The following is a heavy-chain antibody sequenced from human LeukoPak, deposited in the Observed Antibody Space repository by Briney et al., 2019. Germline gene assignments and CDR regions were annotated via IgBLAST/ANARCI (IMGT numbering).Heavy chain of an antibody. Sequence: GGSLRLSCAASGFSFSTFWMTWVRQAPGKGLEWVSAISGSGGSTYYADSVKGRFTISRDNSKNTLYLQMNSLRAEDTAVYYCARMGGSHAFDIWGQGTMVTVSS. J-gene: IGHJ3*02. CDR3: ARMGGSHAFDI. D-gene: IGHD1-26*01. V-gene: IGHV3-23*01. CDR1: GFSFSTFW. CDR2: ISGSGGST.